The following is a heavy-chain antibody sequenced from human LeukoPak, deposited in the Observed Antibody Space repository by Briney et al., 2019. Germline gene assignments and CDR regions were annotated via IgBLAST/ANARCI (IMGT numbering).Heavy chain of an antibody. CDR2: ISSSSSYI. D-gene: IGHD2-2*02. CDR3: ASFIVVVPAAIGYYYYGMDV. Sequence: GGSLRLSCAASGFTFSSYSMNWVRQAPGKGLEWVSSISSSSSYIYYADSVKGRFTISRDNAKNSLYLQMNRLRAEDTAVYYCASFIVVVPAAIGYYYYGMDVWGKGTTVTVSS. CDR1: GFTFSSYS. J-gene: IGHJ6*04. V-gene: IGHV3-21*01.